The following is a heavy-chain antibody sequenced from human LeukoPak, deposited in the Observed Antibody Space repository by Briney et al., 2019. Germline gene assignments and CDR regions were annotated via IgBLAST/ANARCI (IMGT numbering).Heavy chain of an antibody. J-gene: IGHJ4*02. D-gene: IGHD4-23*01. CDR2: ISYDGSNK. V-gene: IGHV3-30*09. CDR3: ARSYGGNPDY. Sequence: GGSLRLSCAASGFTFSSYAMHWVRQAPGKGLEWVAVISYDGSNKYYADSVKGRFAISRDNAKSSLYLQMNSLRAEVTAVYYCARSYGGNPDYWGQGTLVTVSS. CDR1: GFTFSSYA.